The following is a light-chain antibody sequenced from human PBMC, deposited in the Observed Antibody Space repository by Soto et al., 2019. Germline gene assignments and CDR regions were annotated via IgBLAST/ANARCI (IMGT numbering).Light chain of an antibody. CDR2: DNN. Sequence: QSVLTQPPSVSAAPGQQVTISCSGSSSNIGTSYVSWYQQLPGTAPKLLIYDNNKRPSGIPDRFSGSKSGTAATLGITGLQTGDEADYYCETWDSSLRAVVFGGGTKLTVL. J-gene: IGLJ2*01. CDR1: SSNIGTSY. CDR3: ETWDSSLRAVV. V-gene: IGLV1-51*01.